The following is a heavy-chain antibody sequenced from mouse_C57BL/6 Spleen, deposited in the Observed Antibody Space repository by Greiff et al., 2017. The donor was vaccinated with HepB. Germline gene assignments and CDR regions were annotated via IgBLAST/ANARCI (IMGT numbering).Heavy chain of an antibody. Sequence: DVKLQESGPGLVKPSQSLSLTCSVTGYSITSGYYWNWIRQFPGNKLEWMGYISYDGSNNYNPSLKNRISITRDTSKNQFFLKLNSVTTEDTATYYCAREEEFAYWGQGTLVTVSA. CDR3: AREEEFAY. J-gene: IGHJ3*01. CDR1: GYSITSGYY. V-gene: IGHV3-6*01. CDR2: ISYDGSN.